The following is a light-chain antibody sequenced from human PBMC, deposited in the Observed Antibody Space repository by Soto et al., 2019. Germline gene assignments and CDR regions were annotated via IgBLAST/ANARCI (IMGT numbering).Light chain of an antibody. CDR1: SSDVGGYNY. V-gene: IGLV2-14*01. Sequence: QAVVTQPASVSGSPGQSITISCTGTSSDVGGYNYVSWYQQYPGKAPKVMIYDVTNRPPGVSNRFSGSRSGNTASLTISGLQAEDEAEYYCCSFTTSSTYVFGTGTKLTVL. CDR3: CSFTTSSTYV. J-gene: IGLJ1*01. CDR2: DVT.